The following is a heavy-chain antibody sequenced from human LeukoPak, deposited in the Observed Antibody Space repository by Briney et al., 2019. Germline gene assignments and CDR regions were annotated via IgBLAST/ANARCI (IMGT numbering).Heavy chain of an antibody. CDR2: ISAYNGNT. J-gene: IGHJ5*02. D-gene: IGHD6-19*01. CDR1: GYTFTSYG. V-gene: IGHV1-18*01. CDR3: ARVSSGWFLAWFDP. Sequence: ASVKVSCKASGYTFTSYGISWVRQAPGQGLEWMGWISAYNGNTNYAQKLQGRVTMTTDTSTSTAYMELWSLRSDDTAVYYCARVSSGWFLAWFDPWGQGTLVTVSS.